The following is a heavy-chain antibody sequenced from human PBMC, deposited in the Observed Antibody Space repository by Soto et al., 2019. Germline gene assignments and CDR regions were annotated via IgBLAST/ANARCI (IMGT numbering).Heavy chain of an antibody. CDR3: ARSVAVPGAHIDY. J-gene: IGHJ4*02. V-gene: IGHV4-59*01. CDR2: VYYTGST. D-gene: IGHD6-19*01. CDR1: GGSISGSY. Sequence: TETLSLTCIVSGGSISGSYWSWIRQSPGKGLEWLGYVYYTGSTNYSPSLRSRVSISVDTSKNEFSLRLSSVTAADTAVYFCARSVAVPGAHIDYWGQGTQVTVSS.